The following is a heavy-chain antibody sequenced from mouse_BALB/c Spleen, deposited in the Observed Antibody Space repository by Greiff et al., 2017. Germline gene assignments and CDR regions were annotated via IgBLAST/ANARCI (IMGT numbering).Heavy chain of an antibody. D-gene: IGHD2-4*01. CDR3: AILYDYDLPFAY. J-gene: IGHJ3*01. CDR2: IDPANGNT. V-gene: IGHV14-3*02. Sequence: VQLQQSGAELVKPGASVKLSCTASGFNIKDTYMHWVKQRPEQGLEWIGRIDPANGNTKYDPKFQGKATITADTSSNTAYLQLSSLKSEDTAVYYCAILYDYDLPFAYWGQGTLVTVSA. CDR1: GFNIKDTY.